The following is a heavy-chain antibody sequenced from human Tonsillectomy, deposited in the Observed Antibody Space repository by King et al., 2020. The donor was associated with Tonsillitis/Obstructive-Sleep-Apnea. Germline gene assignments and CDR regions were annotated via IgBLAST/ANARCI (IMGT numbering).Heavy chain of an antibody. CDR2: IYYSGST. CDR1: GGSISSYY. CDR3: ARHGYSRSWSPFDY. J-gene: IGHJ4*02. D-gene: IGHD6-13*01. V-gene: IGHV4-59*08. Sequence: VQLQESGPGLVKPSETLSLTCTVSGGSISSYYWSWIRQPPGKGLEWIGYIYYSGSTNYNPSLKSRVTISVDTSKNQFSLKLSSVTAADTAVYYCARHGYSRSWSPFDYWGQGTLVTVSS.